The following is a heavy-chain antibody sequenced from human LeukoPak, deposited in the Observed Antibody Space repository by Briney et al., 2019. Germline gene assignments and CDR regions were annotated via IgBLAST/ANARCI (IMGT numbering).Heavy chain of an antibody. D-gene: IGHD3-3*01. Sequence: SETLSLTCTASGGSISSSSYYWGWIRQPPGKGLEWIGSIYYSGSTYYNPSLKSRVTISVDTSKNQFSLKLSSVTAADTAVYYCASTLRSGSSHFDYWGQGTLVTVSS. CDR3: ASTLRSGSSHFDY. CDR1: GGSISSSSYY. CDR2: IYYSGST. V-gene: IGHV4-39*01. J-gene: IGHJ4*02.